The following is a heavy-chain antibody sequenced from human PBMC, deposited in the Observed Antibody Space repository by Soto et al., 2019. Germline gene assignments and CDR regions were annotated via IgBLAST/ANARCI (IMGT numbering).Heavy chain of an antibody. V-gene: IGHV3-9*01. J-gene: IGHJ4*02. D-gene: IGHD2-15*01. CDR2: ISWNSGSI. CDR3: ATHIVVVVAATPL. Sequence: EVQLVESGGGLVQPGRSLRLSCAASGFTFDDYAMHWVRQAPGKGLEWVSGISWNSGSIGYADSVKGRFTISRDNAKNSLYLQMNSLRAEDTAVYYCATHIVVVVAATPLWGQGTLVTVSS. CDR1: GFTFDDYA.